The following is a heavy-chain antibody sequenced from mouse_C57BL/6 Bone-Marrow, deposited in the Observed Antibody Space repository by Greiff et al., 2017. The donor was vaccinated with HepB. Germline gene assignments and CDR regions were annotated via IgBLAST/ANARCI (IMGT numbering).Heavy chain of an antibody. CDR1: GFNIKDYY. V-gene: IGHV14-2*01. CDR2: IDPEDGET. CDR3: ARMRMSKFYYFDY. J-gene: IGHJ2*01. Sequence: VQLQQSGAELVKPGASVKLSCTASGFNIKDYYMHWVKQRTEQGLEWIGRIDPEDGETKYAPKFKGKATITADTSSNTAYLQLSSLTSEDTAVYYCARMRMSKFYYFDYWGQGTTLTVSS.